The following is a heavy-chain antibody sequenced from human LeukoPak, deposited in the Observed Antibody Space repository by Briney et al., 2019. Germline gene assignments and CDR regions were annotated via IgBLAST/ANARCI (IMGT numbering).Heavy chain of an antibody. CDR3: ASDYSNYENYFDY. J-gene: IGHJ4*02. CDR2: IYYSGST. D-gene: IGHD4-11*01. V-gene: IGHV4-30-4*08. Sequence: SETLSLTCTVSGGSISSSDYYWSWIRQPPGKGLEWIGYIYYSGSTYYNPSLKSRVTISVDTSKNQFSLKLSSVTAADTAVYYCASDYSNYENYFDYWGQGTLVTVSS. CDR1: GGSISSSDYY.